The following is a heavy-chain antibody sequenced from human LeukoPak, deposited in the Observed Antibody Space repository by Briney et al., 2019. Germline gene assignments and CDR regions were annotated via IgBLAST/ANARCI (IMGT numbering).Heavy chain of an antibody. Sequence: GGSLRLSCAASGFTFSNYWMSWVRQAPGKGLEWVANIKEDGSEKYYVDSVKGRFTISRDNGKNSLYLQMNSLGVEDTAVYYCARGGLRYFALWGQGALVTVSS. V-gene: IGHV3-7*04. CDR1: GFTFSNYW. J-gene: IGHJ5*02. D-gene: IGHD3-16*01. CDR3: ARGGLRYFAL. CDR2: IKEDGSEK.